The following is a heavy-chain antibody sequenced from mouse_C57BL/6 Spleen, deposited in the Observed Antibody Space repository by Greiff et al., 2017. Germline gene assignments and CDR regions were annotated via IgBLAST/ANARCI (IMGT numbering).Heavy chain of an antibody. CDR1: GYTFTGSW. V-gene: IGHV1-9*01. Sequence: VQLQQSGAELMKPGASVKLSCKAPGYTFTGSWIEWVKQRPGHGLEWIGEILPGRGSTHYHEQFKGKATFTADQSSNTAYMQLSSLTTDDSAIYYGARGINLRYWGQGTTLTVSS. J-gene: IGHJ2*01. D-gene: IGHD1-3*01. CDR2: ILPGRGST. CDR3: ARGINLRY.